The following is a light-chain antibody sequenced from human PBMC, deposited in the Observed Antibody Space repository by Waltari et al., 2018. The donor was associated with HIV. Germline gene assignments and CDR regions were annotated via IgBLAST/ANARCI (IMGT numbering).Light chain of an antibody. Sequence: SYELTQTPSVSVSPGQTARTSCSRSALPKKYSSWYGQKPGQAPVLIIYKDIERPSGIPERISGSRSGTGVTLTISDVQAEDEGDYYCQSTDHDGTWVFGGGTKLTVL. CDR3: QSTDHDGTWV. J-gene: IGLJ3*02. CDR2: KDI. V-gene: IGLV3-25*03. CDR1: ALPKKY.